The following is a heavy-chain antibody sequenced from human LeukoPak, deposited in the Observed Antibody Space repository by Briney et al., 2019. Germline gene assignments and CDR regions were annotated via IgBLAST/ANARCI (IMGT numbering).Heavy chain of an antibody. CDR3: ARGPSDYFDY. CDR2: INHSGST. CDR1: GGSFSGYY. J-gene: IGHJ4*02. V-gene: IGHV4-34*01. Sequence: SETLSLTCAVYGGSFSGYYWSWIRQPPGKGLEWIGEINHSGSTNYNPSLKGRVTISVDTSKNQFSLKLSSVTAADTAVYYCARGPSDYFDYWGQGTLVTVSS.